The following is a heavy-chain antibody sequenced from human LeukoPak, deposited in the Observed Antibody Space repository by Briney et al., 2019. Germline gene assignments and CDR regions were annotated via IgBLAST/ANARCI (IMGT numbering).Heavy chain of an antibody. CDR3: ARIYGSEDY. Sequence: ASVKVSCKASGYTFTYYYIHWVRQAPGQGLEWMGWINPNSGGTNYAQKFQGRVTMTRDTSISTAYMELSRLRSDDTAVYYCARIYGSEDYWGQGTLVTVSS. V-gene: IGHV1-2*02. CDR1: GYTFTYYY. D-gene: IGHD4-17*01. J-gene: IGHJ4*02. CDR2: INPNSGGT.